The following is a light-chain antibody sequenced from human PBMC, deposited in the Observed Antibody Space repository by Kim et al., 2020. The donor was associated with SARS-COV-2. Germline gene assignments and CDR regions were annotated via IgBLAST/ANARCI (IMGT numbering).Light chain of an antibody. CDR1: SGHSSYA. Sequence: ASVNLNCTLSSGHSSYAIAWHQQQPEKGPRYLMKLNSDGSHSKGDGIPDRFSGSSSGAERYLTISSLQSEDETDYYCQTWGTGIRVFGTGTKVTVL. J-gene: IGLJ1*01. CDR3: QTWGTGIRV. CDR2: LNSDGSH. V-gene: IGLV4-69*01.